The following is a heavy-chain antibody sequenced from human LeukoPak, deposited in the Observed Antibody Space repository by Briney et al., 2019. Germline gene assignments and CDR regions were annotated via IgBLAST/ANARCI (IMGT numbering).Heavy chain of an antibody. CDR2: IYSGDTT. CDR3: AKERRLQLWLHVVDY. J-gene: IGHJ4*02. V-gene: IGHV3-53*01. Sequence: GGSLRLSCAASGFSVSSNYMIWVRQAPGKGLEWVSVIYSGDTTYYADSVKGRFTISRDNSKNTLYLQMNSLRAEDTAVYYCAKERRLQLWLHVVDYWGQGTLVTDSP. CDR1: GFSVSSNY. D-gene: IGHD5-18*01.